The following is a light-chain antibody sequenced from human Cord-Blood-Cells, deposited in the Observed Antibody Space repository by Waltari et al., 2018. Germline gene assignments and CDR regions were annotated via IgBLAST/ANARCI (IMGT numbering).Light chain of an antibody. CDR2: QDS. CDR1: KLGDKY. CDR3: QAWDSSTVV. V-gene: IGLV3-1*01. J-gene: IGLJ2*01. Sequence: SYELTQPPSVSVSPGQTASIPCSGDKLGDKYACWYQQKPGQSPVLVIYQDSKRPSGIPERFSGSNSGSTATLTISGTEAMGEADYYCQAWDSSTVVFGGGTKLTVL.